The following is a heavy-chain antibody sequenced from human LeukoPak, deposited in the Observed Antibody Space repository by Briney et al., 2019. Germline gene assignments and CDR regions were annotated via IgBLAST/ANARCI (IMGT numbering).Heavy chain of an antibody. D-gene: IGHD6-13*01. V-gene: IGHV4-39*01. Sequence: PSETLSLTCTVSGGSISSSSYYWGWIRQPPGKGLEWIGSIYYSGSTYYNPSLKSRVTISVDTPKNQFSLKLSPVTAADTAVYYCASLAAAGTTLLYWGQGTLVTVSS. CDR2: IYYSGST. CDR1: GGSISSSSYY. CDR3: ASLAAAGTTLLY. J-gene: IGHJ4*02.